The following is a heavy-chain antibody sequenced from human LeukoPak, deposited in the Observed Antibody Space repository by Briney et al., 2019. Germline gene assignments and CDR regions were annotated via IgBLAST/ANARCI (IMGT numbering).Heavy chain of an antibody. V-gene: IGHV3-23*01. CDR1: GFTFSSYA. CDR2: ISGSGGST. CDR3: AKANLRYFDWLLSAFDY. D-gene: IGHD3-9*01. Sequence: GGSLRLSCATSGFTFSSYAMSWVRQAPGKGLEWVSAISGSGGSTYYADSVKGRFTISRDNSKNTLYLQMNSLRAEDTAVYYCAKANLRYFDWLLSAFDYWGQGTLVAVSS. J-gene: IGHJ4*02.